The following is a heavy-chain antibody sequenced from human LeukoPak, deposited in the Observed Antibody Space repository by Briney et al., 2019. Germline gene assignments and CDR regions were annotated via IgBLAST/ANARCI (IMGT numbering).Heavy chain of an antibody. J-gene: IGHJ4*02. CDR1: GGSISSYY. CDR2: IYYSGST. CDR3: ARDFCGSGSYWLH. D-gene: IGHD3-10*01. Sequence: SETLSLTCTVSGGSISSYYWSWIRQPPGKGLEWIGYIYYSGSTNYNPSLKSRVTISVDTSKNQFSLKLSSVTAADTAVYYCARDFCGSGSYWLHWGQGTLVTVSS. V-gene: IGHV4-59*01.